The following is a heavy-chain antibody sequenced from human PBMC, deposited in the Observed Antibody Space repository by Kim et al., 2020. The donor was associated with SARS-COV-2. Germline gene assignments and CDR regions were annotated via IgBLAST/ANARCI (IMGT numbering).Heavy chain of an antibody. J-gene: IGHJ4*02. V-gene: IGHV5-51*01. CDR3: ARLGRGYYFDY. D-gene: IGHD1-26*01. Sequence: RYSPSFQGQVTISADKSISTAYLQWSSLKASDTAMYYCARLGRGYYFDYWGQGTLVTVSS.